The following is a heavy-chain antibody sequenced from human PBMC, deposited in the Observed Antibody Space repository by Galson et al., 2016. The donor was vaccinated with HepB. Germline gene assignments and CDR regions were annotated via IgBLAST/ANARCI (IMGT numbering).Heavy chain of an antibody. J-gene: IGHJ4*02. D-gene: IGHD6-6*01. CDR2: IFYSGNT. Sequence: SETLSLTCTVSGGSVHSTTYYWGWIRQPPGKGLEWIGNIFYSGNTYYNPSLKRRATISLDTSNHHFSLNLSSVTAADTAVYYCATNAAASPFDYWGQGTLVTVSS. CDR3: ATNAAASPFDY. CDR1: GGSVHSTTYY. V-gene: IGHV4-39*01.